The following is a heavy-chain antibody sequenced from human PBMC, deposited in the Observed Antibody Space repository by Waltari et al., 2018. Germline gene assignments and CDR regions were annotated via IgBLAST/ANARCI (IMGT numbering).Heavy chain of an antibody. D-gene: IGHD5-18*01. CDR1: GGSISSSNSY. Sequence: QLQLQESGPGLVKPSGTLFLTCSVSGGSISSSNSYWGWIRQPPGKGLEWIGSFYYSESPNYNPSLKSRVTIPVDTSKNQFSLMLSSVTAADTAVYYCATHARGYSSVNGMDVWGQGTTVTISS. J-gene: IGHJ6*02. CDR2: FYYSESP. V-gene: IGHV4-39*01. CDR3: ATHARGYSSVNGMDV.